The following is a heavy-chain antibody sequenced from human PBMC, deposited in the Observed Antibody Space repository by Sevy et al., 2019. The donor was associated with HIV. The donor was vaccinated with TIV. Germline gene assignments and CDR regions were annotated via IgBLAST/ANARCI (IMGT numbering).Heavy chain of an antibody. V-gene: IGHV1-18*04. CDR2: ISAYDGNT. D-gene: IGHD3-10*01. CDR1: GYTFNTFG. J-gene: IGHJ6*02. Sequence: VSVKVSCKTSGYTFNTFGINWVRQAPGQGLQWVGWISAYDGNTKFVQNLQGRVSMTTETSTSTVYMELKNLRSDDTAVYYCARDSIPLVQGIIITPYYYGMDVWGQGTTVTVSS. CDR3: ARDSIPLVQGIIITPYYYGMDV.